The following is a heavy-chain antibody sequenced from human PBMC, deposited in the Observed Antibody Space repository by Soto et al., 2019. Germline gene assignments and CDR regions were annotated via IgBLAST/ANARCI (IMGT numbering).Heavy chain of an antibody. CDR3: AKDRCRGGSCYAWFDP. CDR1: GFTFSSYG. CDR2: ISYDGSNK. D-gene: IGHD2-15*01. J-gene: IGHJ5*02. Sequence: QVQLVESGGGVVQPGRSLRLSCAASGFTFSSYGMHWVRQAPGKGLEWVAVISYDGSNKYYADSVKGRFTISRDNSKNTLYLQMNSLRAEDTAVYYCAKDRCRGGSCYAWFDPWGQGTLVTVSS. V-gene: IGHV3-30*18.